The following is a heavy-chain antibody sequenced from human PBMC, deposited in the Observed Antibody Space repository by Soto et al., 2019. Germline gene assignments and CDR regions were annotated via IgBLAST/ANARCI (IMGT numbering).Heavy chain of an antibody. CDR2: IKSKTDGGTT. V-gene: IGHV3-15*01. D-gene: IGHD6-6*01. Sequence: PGGSLRLSCAASGFTFSNAWMSWVRQAPGKGLEWVGRIKSKTDGGTTDYAAPVKGRFTISRDDSKNTLYLQMNSLKTEDTAVYYCTTDGSSSSLHYYYGMDVWGQGTTVTVS. CDR1: GFTFSNAW. CDR3: TTDGSSSSLHYYYGMDV. J-gene: IGHJ6*02.